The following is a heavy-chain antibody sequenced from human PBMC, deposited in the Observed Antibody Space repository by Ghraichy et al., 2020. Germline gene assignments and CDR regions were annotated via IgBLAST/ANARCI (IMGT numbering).Heavy chain of an antibody. V-gene: IGHV5-51*01. Sequence: GESLNISCKGSGYSFTSYWIGWVRQMPGKGLEWMGIIYPGDSDTRYSPSFQGQVTISADKSISTAYLQWSSLKASDTAMYYCARRRVSYCSSTSCPDLDVTDAFDIWGQGTMVTVSS. D-gene: IGHD2-2*01. CDR3: ARRRVSYCSSTSCPDLDVTDAFDI. J-gene: IGHJ3*02. CDR2: IYPGDSDT. CDR1: GYSFTSYW.